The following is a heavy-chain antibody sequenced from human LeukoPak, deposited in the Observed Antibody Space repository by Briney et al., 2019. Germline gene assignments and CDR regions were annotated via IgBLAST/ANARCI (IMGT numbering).Heavy chain of an antibody. J-gene: IGHJ5*01. D-gene: IGHD6-6*01. CDR2: IYTSGST. CDR1: GGSISSGSYY. V-gene: IGHV4-61*02. CDR3: ARGRGSSVWFDS. Sequence: PSETLSLTCTVSGGSISSGSYYWSWIRQPAGKGLEWIGRIYTSGSTNYNPSLKSRVTISVDTSKNQYSLKLNSVTAADTAVYYCARGRGSSVWFDSWGQGTLVTVSS.